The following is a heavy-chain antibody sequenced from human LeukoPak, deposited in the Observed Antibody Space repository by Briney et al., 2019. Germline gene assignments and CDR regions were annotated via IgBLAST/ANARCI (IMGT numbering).Heavy chain of an antibody. J-gene: IGHJ5*02. CDR3: ARGSASSTFGEWFDT. CDR2: IYYSGRT. Sequence: TVSGGSISSSSYFWGWIRQPPGKGLEWIGNIYYSGRTYYNPSLKSRVTMSVDTSKNQFSLKLNSVIAADTAVYSCARGSASSTFGEWFDTWGQGTLVTFSS. CDR1: GGSISSSSYF. V-gene: IGHV4-39*07. D-gene: IGHD3-16*01.